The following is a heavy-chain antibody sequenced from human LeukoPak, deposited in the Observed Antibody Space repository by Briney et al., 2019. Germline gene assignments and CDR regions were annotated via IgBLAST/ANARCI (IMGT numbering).Heavy chain of an antibody. CDR2: INPESGDT. CDR1: GYTFTGYY. Sequence: ASVKVSCKASGYTFTGYYMHWVRQAPGQGLEWMGWINPESGDTNYAQNFQGRVTMTRDTSISTAYMELSGLRSDDRAVYYCVRDMIAASGTGGWGQGTLVTVSS. J-gene: IGHJ4*02. V-gene: IGHV1-2*02. D-gene: IGHD6-13*01. CDR3: VRDMIAASGTGG.